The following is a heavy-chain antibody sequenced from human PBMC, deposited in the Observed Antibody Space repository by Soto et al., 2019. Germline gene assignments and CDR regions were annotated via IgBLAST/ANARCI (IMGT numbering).Heavy chain of an antibody. CDR3: AHSLEIPPGYDYYGMDV. J-gene: IGHJ6*02. V-gene: IGHV2-5*02. CDR1: GFSLSTSGVG. CDR2: IYWDDDK. Sequence: QITLKESGPTLVKPTQTLTLTCTFSGFSLSTSGVGVGWIRQPPGKALEWLALIYWDDDKRYSPSLKSRLTLTKDTSKNQVVLTMNNMDPVDTATYYCAHSLEIPPGYDYYGMDVCGQGTTVTVSS.